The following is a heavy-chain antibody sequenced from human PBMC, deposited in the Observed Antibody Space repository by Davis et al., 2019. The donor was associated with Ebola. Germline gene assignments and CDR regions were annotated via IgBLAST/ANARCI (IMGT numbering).Heavy chain of an antibody. J-gene: IGHJ6*02. V-gene: IGHV3-21*01. D-gene: IGHD5-18*01. CDR2: ISSSSSYI. CDR3: AREVRVDTAMAYYYYYGMDV. Sequence: PGGSLRLSCAASGFTFSSYSMNWVRQAPGKGLEWVSSISSSSSYIYYADSVKGRFTISRDNAKNSLYLQMNSLRAEDTAVYYCAREVRVDTAMAYYYYYGMDVWGQGTTVTVSS. CDR1: GFTFSSYS.